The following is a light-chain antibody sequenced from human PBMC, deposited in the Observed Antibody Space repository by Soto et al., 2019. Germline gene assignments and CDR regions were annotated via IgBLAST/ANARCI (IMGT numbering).Light chain of an antibody. J-gene: IGLJ2*01. Sequence: HSALTQPASVSGSPGKSITISCTGTSSDVGGYNYVSWYQQHPGKAPKLMIYDVSNRPSGVSTRFSGSKSGNTASLTISGLQAEDEADYYCSAYTSSSLVVFGGGTKVTVL. CDR1: SSDVGGYNY. V-gene: IGLV2-14*01. CDR2: DVS. CDR3: SAYTSSSLVV.